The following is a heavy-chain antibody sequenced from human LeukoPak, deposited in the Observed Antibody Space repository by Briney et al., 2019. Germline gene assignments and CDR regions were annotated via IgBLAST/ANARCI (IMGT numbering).Heavy chain of an antibody. Sequence: GGSLTLSCAASGFTFNSYWMNWLRQAPGKALVWVSRIVSDGSNTNYADSVKGRFTISRDNAKNTLYLQMNSLRVEDTAVYYCARGRPHGNDYWGQGTLVTVSS. CDR1: GFTFNSYW. CDR2: IVSDGSNT. CDR3: ARGRPHGNDY. V-gene: IGHV3-74*01. D-gene: IGHD4-23*01. J-gene: IGHJ4*02.